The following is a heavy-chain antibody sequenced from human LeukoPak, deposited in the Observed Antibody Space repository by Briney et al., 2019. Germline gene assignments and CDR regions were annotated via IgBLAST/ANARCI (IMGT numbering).Heavy chain of an antibody. J-gene: IGHJ5*02. CDR3: ARGSTSAENWFDP. CDR2: INHSGST. V-gene: IGHV4-34*01. D-gene: IGHD2-2*01. Sequence: SETLSLTCTVSGGSISGYYWSWIRQPPGKGLEWIGEINHSGSTNYNPSLKSRVTISVDTSKNQFSLKLSSVTAADTAVYYCARGSTSAENWFDPWGQGTLVTVSS. CDR1: GGSISGYY.